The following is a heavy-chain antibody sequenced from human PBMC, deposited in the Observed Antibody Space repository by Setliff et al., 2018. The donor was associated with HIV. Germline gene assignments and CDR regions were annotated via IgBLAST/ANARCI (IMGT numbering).Heavy chain of an antibody. V-gene: IGHV3-48*01. J-gene: IGHJ4*02. CDR2: ISSSGSTI. CDR1: GGSISSYY. CDR3: ARVWAMQQVVPGY. D-gene: IGHD6-6*01. Sequence: PSETLSLTCTVSGGSISSYYWSWVRQPPGKGLEWVSYISSSGSTIYYADSVRGRFTISRDNSKNTLYLQMNSRRVDDTAVYYCARVWAMQQVVPGYWGQGALVTVSS.